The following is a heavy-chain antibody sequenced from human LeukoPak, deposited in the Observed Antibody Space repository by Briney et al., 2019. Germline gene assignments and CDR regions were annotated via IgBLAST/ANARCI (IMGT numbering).Heavy chain of an antibody. V-gene: IGHV1-69*13. J-gene: IGHJ4*02. CDR2: IIPIFGTA. CDR1: GGTFSSYA. Sequence: SVKVSCKASGGTFSSYAISWVRQAPGQGLEWMGGIIPIFGTANYAQKFQGRVTITADESTSTAYMELSSLRSEDTAVYYCARGPLVEYSSSPRLDYWGQGTLVTVSS. CDR3: ARGPLVEYSSSPRLDY. D-gene: IGHD6-6*01.